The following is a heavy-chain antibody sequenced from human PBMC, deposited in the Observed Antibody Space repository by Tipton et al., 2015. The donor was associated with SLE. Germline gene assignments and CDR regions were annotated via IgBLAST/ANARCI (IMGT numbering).Heavy chain of an antibody. CDR2: IHHSGTT. J-gene: IGHJ4*02. D-gene: IGHD6-19*01. CDR1: GGSLGGYY. V-gene: IGHV4-34*01. CDR3: TSLAVAGTDY. Sequence: TLSLTCAVYGGSLGGYYCGWIRQSPGKGLEWIGEIHHSGTTNYNPSLKSRVTISVDTSKNQLSLNLTSVTAADTAVYYCTSLAVAGTDYWGQGTLVTVSS.